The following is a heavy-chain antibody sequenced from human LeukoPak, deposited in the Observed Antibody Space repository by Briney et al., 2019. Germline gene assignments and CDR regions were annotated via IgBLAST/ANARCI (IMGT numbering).Heavy chain of an antibody. J-gene: IGHJ4*02. CDR3: AIRPRNEYGGNGLRY. V-gene: IGHV1-24*01. CDR1: GYTLTELS. Sequence: ASVNVSCKVSGYTLTELSMHWVRQAPGKGLEWMGGFDPEDGETVYAQKFQGRVAVTEDTSTDTAYMDLSSLRSEDTAVYYCAIRPRNEYGGNGLRYWGQGTLVTVSS. CDR2: FDPEDGET. D-gene: IGHD4-23*01.